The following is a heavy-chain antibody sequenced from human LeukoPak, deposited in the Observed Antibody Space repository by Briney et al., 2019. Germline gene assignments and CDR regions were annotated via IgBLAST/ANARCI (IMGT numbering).Heavy chain of an antibody. CDR2: ISSSSSYI. V-gene: IGHV3-21*04. CDR3: ALTRYDAFDI. J-gene: IGHJ3*02. CDR1: GFTFSSYS. Sequence: GGSLRLSCAASGFTFSSYSMNWVRQAPGKGLEWVSSISSSSSYIYYADSVKGRFTISRDNAKNSLYLQMNSLRAEDMALYYCALTRYDAFDIWGQGTMVTVSS.